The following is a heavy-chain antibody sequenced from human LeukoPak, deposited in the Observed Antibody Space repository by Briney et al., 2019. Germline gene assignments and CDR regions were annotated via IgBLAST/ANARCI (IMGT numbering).Heavy chain of an antibody. CDR1: GFTFSSYA. V-gene: IGHV3-23*01. J-gene: IGHJ2*01. Sequence: SGGSLRLSCAASGFTFSSYAMSWVRQAPGKGLEWVSAISGSGGSTYYADSVKGRFTISRDNSKNTLYLQMNSLRAEDTAVYYCAKDTGSSGWPPLNWYFDLWGRGTLVTVSS. CDR2: ISGSGGST. D-gene: IGHD6-19*01. CDR3: AKDTGSSGWPPLNWYFDL.